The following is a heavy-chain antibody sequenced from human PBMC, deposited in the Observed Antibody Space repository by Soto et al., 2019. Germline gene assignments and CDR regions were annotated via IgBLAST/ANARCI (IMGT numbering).Heavy chain of an antibody. CDR2: IYYSGST. J-gene: IGHJ3*02. Sequence: KPSETLSLTCTVSGGSISSSSYYWGWIRQPPGKGLEWIGSIYYSGSTYYNPSLKSRVTISVDTSKNQFSLKLSSVTAADTAVYYCARRYSSGWLVAFDIWGQGTMVTVSS. CDR3: ARRYSSGWLVAFDI. D-gene: IGHD6-19*01. V-gene: IGHV4-39*01. CDR1: GGSISSSSYY.